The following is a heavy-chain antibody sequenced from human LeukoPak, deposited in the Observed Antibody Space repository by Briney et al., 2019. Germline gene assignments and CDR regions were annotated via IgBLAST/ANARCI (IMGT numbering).Heavy chain of an antibody. V-gene: IGHV4-59*01. CDR3: ARGWGYFDY. CDR2: IFYTGTT. D-gene: IGHD6-19*01. J-gene: IGHJ4*02. CDR1: GGSISNYY. Sequence: SETLSLTCTVSGGSISNYYWSWIRQPPGKGLEWIGYIFYTGTTNYNFSLKSRLTISVDTSKNQFSLRLTSVTAADTAVYYCARGWGYFDYWGQGTLVTVSS.